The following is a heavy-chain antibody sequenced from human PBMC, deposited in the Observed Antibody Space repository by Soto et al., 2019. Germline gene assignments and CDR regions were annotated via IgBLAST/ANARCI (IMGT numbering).Heavy chain of an antibody. D-gene: IGHD6-19*01. CDR3: ASKFRGWYPTPI. CDR2: IKQDGSEK. V-gene: IGHV3-7*01. CDR1: GFTFSSYW. Sequence: SCAASGFTFSSYWMSWVRQAPGKGLEWVANIKQDGSEKYYVDSVKGRFTISRDNAKNSLYLQMNSLRAEDTAVYYCASKFRGWYPTPIWGQGTMVTVSS. J-gene: IGHJ3*02.